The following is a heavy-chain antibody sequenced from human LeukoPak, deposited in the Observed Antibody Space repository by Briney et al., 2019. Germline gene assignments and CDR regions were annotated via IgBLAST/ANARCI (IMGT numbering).Heavy chain of an antibody. V-gene: IGHV1-2*02. CDR1: GDSFSSYA. CDR3: AKWGTYYYDSSGDLGLDY. Sequence: ASVKVSCKASGDSFSSYAISWVRQAPGQGLEWMGWINPNSGGTHYAQKFQGRVTMTRDTSITTVYMELSRLRSDDTAVYYCAKWGTYYYDSSGDLGLDYWGQGTLVTVSS. CDR2: INPNSGGT. D-gene: IGHD3-22*01. J-gene: IGHJ4*02.